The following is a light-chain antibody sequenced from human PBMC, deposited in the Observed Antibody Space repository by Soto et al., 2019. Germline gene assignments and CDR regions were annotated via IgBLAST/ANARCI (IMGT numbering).Light chain of an antibody. Sequence: QSALTQPASLSGSPGQSITISCTGTSSDIGSYNYVSWYQQHPGKAPKLMIFDVSYRPSGISDRFSGSKSGNTASLSISGLQHEDEADYYCSVYGASSTLFGGGTKLTVL. CDR1: SSDIGSYNY. CDR3: SVYGASSTL. CDR2: DVS. J-gene: IGLJ3*02. V-gene: IGLV2-14*03.